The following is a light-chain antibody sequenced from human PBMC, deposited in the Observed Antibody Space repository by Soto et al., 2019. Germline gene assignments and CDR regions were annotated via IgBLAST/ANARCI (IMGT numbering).Light chain of an antibody. CDR1: QSISNN. CDR2: GAS. V-gene: IGKV3-15*01. J-gene: IGKJ5*01. Sequence: EIVMTQSPATLSVSLGERATLSCRASQSISNNLAWYQQKPGQAPRLLIYGASTRATGVPARFSASGSETAFSLSISGVQSEDVAVYYCQQYDKWPPITFGQGTRLEIK. CDR3: QQYDKWPPIT.